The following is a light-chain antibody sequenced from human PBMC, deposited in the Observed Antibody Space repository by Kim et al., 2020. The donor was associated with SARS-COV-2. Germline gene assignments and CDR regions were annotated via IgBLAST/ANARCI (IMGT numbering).Light chain of an antibody. CDR1: SSDVGHFNL. CDR3: CSYTGRNTWI. J-gene: IGLJ2*01. Sequence: QSALTQPASVSGSPGQSITISCSGTSSDVGHFNLVSWYRQYPGEAPKVMPYEDNKRPSGVSDRFSGSKSGNTASLTISGLQADDEAAYYCCSYTGRNTWIFGGGTKVTVL. V-gene: IGLV2-23*01. CDR2: EDN.